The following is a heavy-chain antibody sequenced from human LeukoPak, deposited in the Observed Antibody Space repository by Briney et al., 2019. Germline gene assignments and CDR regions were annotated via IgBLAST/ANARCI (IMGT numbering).Heavy chain of an antibody. CDR1: GGSISSYH. J-gene: IGHJ6*03. D-gene: IGHD4-17*01. CDR2: IYYSGST. CDR3: ARDTVTTDYYYYMDV. V-gene: IGHV4-59*01. Sequence: SGTLSLTCTVSGGSISSYHWSWIRQPPGKGLDWMGYIYYSGSTNYNPSLKSRVTISVDTSKNQFSLELSSVTAADTAVYYCARDTVTTDYYYYMDVWGKGTTVTVSS.